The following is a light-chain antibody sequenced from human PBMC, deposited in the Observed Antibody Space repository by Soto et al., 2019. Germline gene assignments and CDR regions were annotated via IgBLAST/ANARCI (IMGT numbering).Light chain of an antibody. J-gene: IGKJ1*01. Sequence: VLTQSPATLSLSPGERATLSCRASQNVRNSLAWFQQRPGQAPRLLIYGASTRATGVPARFSGGGSGTEFTLTISGLRSEDSAVYYCHQYSNSLSTFGQGTKVEIK. CDR1: QNVRNS. V-gene: IGKV3-15*01. CDR2: GAS. CDR3: HQYSNSLST.